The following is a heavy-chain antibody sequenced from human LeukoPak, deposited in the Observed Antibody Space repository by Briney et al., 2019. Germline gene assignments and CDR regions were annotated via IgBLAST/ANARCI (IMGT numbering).Heavy chain of an antibody. Sequence: SETLSLTCAVYGGSFSGYYWSWIRQPPGKGLEWIGEINHSGSTNYNPSLKSRVTISVDTSKNQLSLKLSSVTAADTAVYYCARGLYSSSWYRYWGQGTLVTVSS. D-gene: IGHD6-13*01. CDR3: ARGLYSSSWYRY. J-gene: IGHJ4*02. CDR1: GGSFSGYY. CDR2: INHSGST. V-gene: IGHV4-34*01.